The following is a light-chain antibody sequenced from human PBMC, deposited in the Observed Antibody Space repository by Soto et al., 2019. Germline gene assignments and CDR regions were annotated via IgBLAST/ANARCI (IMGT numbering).Light chain of an antibody. J-gene: IGKJ4*01. Sequence: DIQMTQSPSTLSASVGDSVTITCRASHTINSYLAWYQLKAGKAPKLLIYKASSLESGVPSRFSARGSGTEFTLTISSLQPDDFATYYCQQYNTNPLTFGGGTKVEIK. CDR2: KAS. CDR3: QQYNTNPLT. CDR1: HTINSY. V-gene: IGKV1-5*03.